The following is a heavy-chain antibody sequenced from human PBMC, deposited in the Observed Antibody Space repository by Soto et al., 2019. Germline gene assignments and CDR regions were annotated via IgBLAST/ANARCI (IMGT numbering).Heavy chain of an antibody. V-gene: IGHV3-23*01. CDR2: ISGSGGST. J-gene: IGHJ4*02. CDR3: AKNRLITMIVVVPSLFDY. Sequence: VGSLRLSCASSGCTFIDYAMSWVRQAPGKGLEWVSAISGSGGSTYYADSVKGRFTISRDNSKNTLYLQMNSLRAEDTAVYYCAKNRLITMIVVVPSLFDYWGQGTLVTVSS. CDR1: GCTFIDYA. D-gene: IGHD3-22*01.